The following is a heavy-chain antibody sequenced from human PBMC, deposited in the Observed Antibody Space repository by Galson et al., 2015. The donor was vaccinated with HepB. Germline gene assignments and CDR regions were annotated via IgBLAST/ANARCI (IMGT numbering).Heavy chain of an antibody. V-gene: IGHV3-30*18. CDR1: GFTFSSYG. CDR2: ISYDGSNK. D-gene: IGHD6-25*01. CDR3: AKVGRQFDY. J-gene: IGHJ4*02. Sequence: SLRLSCAASGFTFSSYGMHWVRQAPGKGLEWVAVISYDGSNKYYADSVKGRFTISRDNSKNTLYLQMNSLRAEDTAVYYYAKVGRQFDYWGQGTLVTVSS.